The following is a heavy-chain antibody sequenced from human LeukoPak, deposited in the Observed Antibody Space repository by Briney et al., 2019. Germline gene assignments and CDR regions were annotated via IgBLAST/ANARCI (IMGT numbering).Heavy chain of an antibody. Sequence: GASVKVSCKASGYTFTSYGISWVRQAPGQGLEWMGGIIPIFGTANYAQKFQGRVTITADESTSTAYMELSSLRSEDTAVYYCARATVFGYYFDYWGQGTLVTVSS. J-gene: IGHJ4*02. CDR2: IIPIFGTA. V-gene: IGHV1-69*13. CDR3: ARATVFGYYFDY. CDR1: GYTFTSYG. D-gene: IGHD4-11*01.